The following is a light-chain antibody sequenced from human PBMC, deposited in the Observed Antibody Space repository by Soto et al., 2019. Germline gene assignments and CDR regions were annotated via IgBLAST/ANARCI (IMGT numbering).Light chain of an antibody. Sequence: QSALTHPASVSGSPGQSITISCTGTSSDVVGYNYVSWYQQHPGKAPKLMIYDVSNRPSGVSNRFSGSKSGNTASLTISGLQAEDEADYYCSSYTSSSTPLYVFGTGTKVTVL. CDR2: DVS. CDR1: SSDVVGYNY. V-gene: IGLV2-14*01. J-gene: IGLJ1*01. CDR3: SSYTSSSTPLYV.